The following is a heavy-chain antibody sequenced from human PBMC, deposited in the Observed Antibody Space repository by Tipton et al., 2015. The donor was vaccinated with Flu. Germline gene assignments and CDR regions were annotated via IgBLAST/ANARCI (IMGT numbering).Heavy chain of an antibody. V-gene: IGHV3-7*01. D-gene: IGHD2-2*01. CDR3: AKMPGFDY. CDR1: GFTFSTYW. Sequence: SLRLSCAASGFTFSTYWMSWVRQAPGKGLEWVADIRQDGSEKYYVDSVKGRFTISRDNAKNSLSLQMNSLRAEDTAVYYCAKMPGFDYWGQGPLVPVSS. J-gene: IGHJ4*02. CDR2: IRQDGSEK.